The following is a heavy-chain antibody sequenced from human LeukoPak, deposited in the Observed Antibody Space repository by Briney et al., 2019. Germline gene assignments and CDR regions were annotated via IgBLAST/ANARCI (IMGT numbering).Heavy chain of an antibody. V-gene: IGHV3-21*01. Sequence: GGSLRPSCAASGFTFSSYSMNWVRQAPGKGLEWVSSISSSSSYIYYADSVKGRFTISRDNAKNSLYLQMNSLRAEDTAVYYCARDREVTIYYYYGMDVWGQGTTVTVSS. CDR1: GFTFSSYS. D-gene: IGHD4-17*01. J-gene: IGHJ6*02. CDR3: ARDREVTIYYYYGMDV. CDR2: ISSSSSYI.